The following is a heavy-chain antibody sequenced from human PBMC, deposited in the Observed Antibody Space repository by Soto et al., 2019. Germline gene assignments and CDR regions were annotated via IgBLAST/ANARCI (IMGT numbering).Heavy chain of an antibody. D-gene: IGHD3-3*01. CDR3: ARGCITIFGVVTQPYYYYYGMDV. CDR2: IIPIFGTA. CDR1: GGTFSSYA. Sequence: QVQLVQSGAEVKKPGSSVKVSCKASGGTFSSYAISWVRQAPGQGLEWMGGIIPIFGTANYAQKFQGRVTITADESTRTAYMELSSLRSEDTDVYYCARGCITIFGVVTQPYYYYYGMDVWGQGTTVTVSS. V-gene: IGHV1-69*12. J-gene: IGHJ6*02.